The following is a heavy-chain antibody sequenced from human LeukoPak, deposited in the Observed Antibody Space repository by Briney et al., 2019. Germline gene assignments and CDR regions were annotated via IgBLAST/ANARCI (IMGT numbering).Heavy chain of an antibody. J-gene: IGHJ4*02. V-gene: IGHV4-39*01. Sequence: PSETLSLTCTVSGGSISSSSYYWGWIRQPPGKGLEWIGSIYYSGSTYYNPSLKSRVTISVDTSKNQFSLKLSSVTAADTAVYYCARREGFGDDWGQGTLVTVS. CDR1: GGSISSSSYY. CDR3: ARREGFGDD. D-gene: IGHD3-10*01. CDR2: IYYSGST.